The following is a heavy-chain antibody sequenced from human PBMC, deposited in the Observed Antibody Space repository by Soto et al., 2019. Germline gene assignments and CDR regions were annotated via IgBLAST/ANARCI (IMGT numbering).Heavy chain of an antibody. CDR1: GVSISSGGYS. V-gene: IGHV4-30-2*01. D-gene: IGHD3-10*01. CDR3: ARVGFGETPAYYFDY. J-gene: IGHJ4*02. CDR2: IYHSGST. Sequence: SETLSLTCAVSGVSISSGGYSWSWIRQPPGKGLEWIGYIYHSGSTYYNPSLKSRVTISVDRSKNQFSLKLSSVTAADTAVYYCARVGFGETPAYYFDYWGQGTPVTVSS.